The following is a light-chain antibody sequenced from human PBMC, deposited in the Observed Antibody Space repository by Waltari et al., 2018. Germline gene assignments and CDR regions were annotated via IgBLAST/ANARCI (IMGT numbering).Light chain of an antibody. CDR3: QQSFNTPRT. Sequence: DIQMTQSPSSLSASVGDRVTITCRASQNITRYLNWYQQKPGKAPKLHIYTTSTLQSEIPSRFSGSGSGTDFTLTISSLQPEDFATYYCQQSFNTPRTFGQGTKLEIK. CDR2: TTS. CDR1: QNITRY. J-gene: IGKJ2*01. V-gene: IGKV1-39*01.